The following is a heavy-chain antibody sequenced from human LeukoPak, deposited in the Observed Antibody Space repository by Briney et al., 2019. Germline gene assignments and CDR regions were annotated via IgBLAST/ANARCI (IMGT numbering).Heavy chain of an antibody. D-gene: IGHD6-13*01. Sequence: PGGSLRLSCAASGFTFSNAWMNWVRQAPGKGLEWIGRIYRNGSTNCNPSLKSRVTMSIDTSKNQFSLKLSSVTAADTAVYYCASQPGIAAFDPWGQGTLVTVSS. CDR3: ASQPGIAAFDP. CDR1: GFTFSNAW. CDR2: IYRNGST. J-gene: IGHJ5*02. V-gene: IGHV4-59*10.